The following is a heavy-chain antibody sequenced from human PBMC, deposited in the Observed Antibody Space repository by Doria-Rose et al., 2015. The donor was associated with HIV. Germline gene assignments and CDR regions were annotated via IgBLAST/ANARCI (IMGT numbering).Heavy chain of an antibody. Sequence: VAGISWNSDTIDYADSVKGRFTISRDNAKNSLYLQMNSLRAEDTALYYCTKRRGVTDIDPFDIRGQGTMVIVSS. J-gene: IGHJ3*02. CDR2: ISWNSDTI. V-gene: IGHV3-9*01. CDR3: TKRRGVTDIDPFDI. D-gene: IGHD2-21*02.